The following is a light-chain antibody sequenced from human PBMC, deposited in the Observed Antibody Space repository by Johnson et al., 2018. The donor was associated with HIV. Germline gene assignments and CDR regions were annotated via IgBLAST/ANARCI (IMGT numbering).Light chain of an antibody. V-gene: IGLV1-51*02. CDR3: GTWDSSRSADV. J-gene: IGLJ1*01. CDR2: ENN. Sequence: QSILTQPPSVSAAPGQKVTISCSGSSSNIGNNYVSWYQQLPGTAPKLLIYENNKRPSGIPDRFSGSKSGTSATLGITGLQTGDEADYYCGTWDSSRSADVFGTGTTVTGL. CDR1: SSNIGNNY.